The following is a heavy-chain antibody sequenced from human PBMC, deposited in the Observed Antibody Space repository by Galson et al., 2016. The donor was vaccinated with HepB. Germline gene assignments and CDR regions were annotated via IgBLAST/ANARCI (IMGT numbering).Heavy chain of an antibody. CDR3: TMWGPYSGSHVYRFGY. D-gene: IGHD1-26*01. CDR2: IKSTSDGATI. Sequence: SLRLSCAVSGLTFSNAWMSWVRQAPGKGLEWVGRIKSTSDGATIEYGALVKGRVTISRDDSKNTLYLQMDSLKNEDTALYYCTMWGPYSGSHVYRFGYWGQGTLVTVSS. J-gene: IGHJ4*02. CDR1: GLTFSNAW. V-gene: IGHV3-15*01.